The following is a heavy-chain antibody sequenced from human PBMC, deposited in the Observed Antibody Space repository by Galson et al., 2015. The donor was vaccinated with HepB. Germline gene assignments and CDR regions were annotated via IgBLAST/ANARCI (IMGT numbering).Heavy chain of an antibody. CDR3: TDMRRAVGPI. V-gene: IGHV3-73*01. Sequence: SLRLSCAASGFTFSSSAMHWVRQASGKGLEWVGRIRSKANSYATAYAASVKGRFTISRDDSKNTAYLQMNSLKTEDTAVYHCTDMRRAVGPIWGQGTMVTVSS. CDR1: GFTFSSSA. D-gene: IGHD6-19*01. CDR2: IRSKANSYAT. J-gene: IGHJ3*02.